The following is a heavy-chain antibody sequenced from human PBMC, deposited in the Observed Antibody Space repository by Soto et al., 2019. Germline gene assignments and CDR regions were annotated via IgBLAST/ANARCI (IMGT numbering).Heavy chain of an antibody. CDR1: GFTFSNYE. CDR2: ISGGGSSI. J-gene: IGHJ4*02. Sequence: PGWSLRLSCAASGFTFSNYEMNLVRQAPGKGLEWVSCISGGGSSIFYADSVKGRLTSSRDNAKNSLYLQMNSLRPEDTAVYYCAGEGNNYEYWGQGTLVTVSS. CDR3: AGEGNNYEY. V-gene: IGHV3-48*03.